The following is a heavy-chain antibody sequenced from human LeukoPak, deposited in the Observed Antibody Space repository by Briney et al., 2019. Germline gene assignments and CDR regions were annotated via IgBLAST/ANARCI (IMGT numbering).Heavy chain of an antibody. CDR1: GFTFSSYS. CDR3: ARDPAIFGVVPPYYYYMDV. Sequence: GESLRLSCAASGFTFSSYSMNWVRQAPGKGLEWVSSISSSSSYIYYADSVKGRFTISRDNAKNSLYLQMNRLRAEDSAVYYCARDPAIFGVVPPYYYYMDVWGKGTTVTVSS. CDR2: ISSSSSYI. J-gene: IGHJ6*03. D-gene: IGHD3-3*01. V-gene: IGHV3-21*01.